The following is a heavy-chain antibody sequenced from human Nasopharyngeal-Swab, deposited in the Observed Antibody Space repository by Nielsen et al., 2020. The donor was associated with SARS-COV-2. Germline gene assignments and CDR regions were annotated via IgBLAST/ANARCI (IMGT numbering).Heavy chain of an antibody. CDR2: IDPTDSNI. J-gene: IGHJ5*01. Sequence: VRQMPGKGLEWMGRIDPTDSNINYSPSFQGHVTISADKSISTAYLHWSSLKASDTAMYYCARLNYYGSGSYFSLDSWGQGTLVTVSS. CDR3: ARLNYYGSGSYFSLDS. V-gene: IGHV5-10-1*01. D-gene: IGHD3-10*01.